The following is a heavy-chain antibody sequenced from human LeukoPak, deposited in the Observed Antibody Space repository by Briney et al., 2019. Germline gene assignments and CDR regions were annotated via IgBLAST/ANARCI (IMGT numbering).Heavy chain of an antibody. V-gene: IGHV4-59*08. CDR3: ARQPANTAAFDI. J-gene: IGHJ3*02. Sequence: SETLSLTCTVSGGSINAYYWSWIRQPPGKGLEWIAYVRDNGENNYNPSLKSRVAISVDTANNQTPLRLNFVTAADTAIYYCARQPANTAAFDIWGLGTMVTVSS. CDR1: GGSINAYY. D-gene: IGHD5-18*01. CDR2: VRDNGEN.